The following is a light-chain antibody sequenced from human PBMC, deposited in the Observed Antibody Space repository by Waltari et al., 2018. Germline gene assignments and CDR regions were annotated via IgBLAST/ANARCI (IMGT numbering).Light chain of an antibody. Sequence: EIVLTQSPGTLSLSPGERATLSCRASENVRTALPWYQQKPGQAPRLLIFGASNRAIGIPCRCSGGGSGTDFSLTISILESEEFAVYFCQHYVGLPVAFGQGTKVDIK. CDR3: QHYVGLPVA. CDR1: ENVRTA. V-gene: IGKV3-20*01. J-gene: IGKJ1*01. CDR2: GAS.